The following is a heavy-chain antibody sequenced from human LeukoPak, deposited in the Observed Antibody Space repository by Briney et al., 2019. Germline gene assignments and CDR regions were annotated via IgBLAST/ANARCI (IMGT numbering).Heavy chain of an antibody. Sequence: GGSRRLSCAASGFTFSSYGMHWVRQAPGKGLEWVAVISYDGSNKYYADSVKGRFTISRDNSKNTLYLQMNSLRAEDTAVYYCAKVGMTTVTSDAFDIWGQGTMVTVSS. CDR1: GFTFSSYG. J-gene: IGHJ3*02. V-gene: IGHV3-30*18. CDR2: ISYDGSNK. D-gene: IGHD4-17*01. CDR3: AKVGMTTVTSDAFDI.